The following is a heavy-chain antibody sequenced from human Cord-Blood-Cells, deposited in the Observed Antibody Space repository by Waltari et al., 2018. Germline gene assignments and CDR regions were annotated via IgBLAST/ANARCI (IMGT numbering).Heavy chain of an antibody. CDR3: ARGRFLEWLLFDY. D-gene: IGHD3-3*01. CDR1: GGSISSGGYS. J-gene: IGHJ4*02. CDR2: IYHGGST. V-gene: IGHV4-30-2*01. Sequence: QLQLQESGSGLVKPSQTLSLTCAVSGGSISSGGYSWSWIRQPPGKGLEWIGYIYHGGSTYYNPSLKSRVTISVDRSKNQFSLKLSSVTAADTAVYYCARGRFLEWLLFDYWGQGTLVTVSS.